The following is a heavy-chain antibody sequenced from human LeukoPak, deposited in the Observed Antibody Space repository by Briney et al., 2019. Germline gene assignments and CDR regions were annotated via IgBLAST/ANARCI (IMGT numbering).Heavy chain of an antibody. J-gene: IGHJ6*04. D-gene: IGHD3-10*02. Sequence: GGSLRLSCAASGFTFSSYSMNWVRQAPGEGLEWVSYISSSGSTIYYADSVKGRFTISRDNAKNSLYLQMNSLRAEDTAVYYCAELGITMIGGVWGKGTTVTTSS. CDR2: ISSSGSTI. CDR3: AELGITMIGGV. V-gene: IGHV3-48*04. CDR1: GFTFSSYS.